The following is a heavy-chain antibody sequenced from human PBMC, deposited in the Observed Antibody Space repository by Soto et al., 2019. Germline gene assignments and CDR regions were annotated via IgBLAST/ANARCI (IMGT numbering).Heavy chain of an antibody. CDR2: MNPNCYNT. D-gene: IGHD6-13*01. J-gene: IGHJ6*02. Sequence: ASVKVSCKASGYTFTRYDINWVRQATGQGVEWMGWMNPNCYNTGYAQKFQGRVTMTRNTSISTAYMELSSLRSVDTAVYYCARGRYSSSWYYYYGMDVWGQGTTVTVSS. V-gene: IGHV1-8*01. CDR1: GYTFTRYD. CDR3: ARGRYSSSWYYYYGMDV.